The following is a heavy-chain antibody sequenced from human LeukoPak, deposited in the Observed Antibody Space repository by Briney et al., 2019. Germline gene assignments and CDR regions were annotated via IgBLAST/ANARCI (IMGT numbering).Heavy chain of an antibody. V-gene: IGHV3-15*01. CDR1: GLTASNAW. CDR2: IKRKTDGGTT. CDR3: VGGYDSSDAFDI. Sequence: GGSLRLSCAASGLTASNAWMHWIRQAPGKGLEWVGRIKRKTDGGTTDYAAPVKGRFTISRDDSKNTLYLQMDNLKTEDTAVYYCVGGYDSSDAFDIWGQGTMVTVSS. D-gene: IGHD5-12*01. J-gene: IGHJ3*02.